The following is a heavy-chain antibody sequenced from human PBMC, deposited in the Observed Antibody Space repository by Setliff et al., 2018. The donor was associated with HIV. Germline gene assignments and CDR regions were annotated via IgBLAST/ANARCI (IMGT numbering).Heavy chain of an antibody. CDR1: GGTFSSYA. D-gene: IGHD3-22*01. CDR2: IIPIFGTA. Sequence: SVKVSCKASGGTFSSYAISWVRQAPGQGLEWMGGIIPIFGTANYAQKFQGRVTITADESTSTAYMELSSLRSEDTAVYYCARGSSGYYYHYFYYMDVWGKGTTVTVSS. V-gene: IGHV1-69*13. CDR3: ARGSSGYYYHYFYYMDV. J-gene: IGHJ6*03.